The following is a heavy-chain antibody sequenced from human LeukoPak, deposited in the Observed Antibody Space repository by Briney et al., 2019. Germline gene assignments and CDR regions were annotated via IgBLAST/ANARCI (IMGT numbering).Heavy chain of an antibody. CDR3: AKGNKAARPRVPDY. V-gene: IGHV1-8*01. CDR2: MNPNSGNT. D-gene: IGHD6-6*01. CDR1: GYTFTSYD. Sequence: ASVKLSCKASGYTFTSYDINWVRQATGQGLEWMGWMNPNSGNTGYAEKFQGRVTMTRNNSISTAYMELSSLRSEDTAVYYCAKGNKAARPRVPDYCGQGTLVTVSS. J-gene: IGHJ4*02.